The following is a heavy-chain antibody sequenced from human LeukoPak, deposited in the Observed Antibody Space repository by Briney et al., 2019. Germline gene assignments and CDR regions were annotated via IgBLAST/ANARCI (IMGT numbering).Heavy chain of an antibody. V-gene: IGHV4-59*08. D-gene: IGHD3-10*01. CDR2: IYYSGST. J-gene: IGHJ4*02. CDR1: GGSISSYY. Sequence: KTSETLSLTCTVSGGSISSYYWSWIRQPPGKGLEWIGYIYYSGSTNYNPSLKSRVTISVDTSKNQFPLKLSSVTAADTAVYYCARGDYGSVFDYWGQGTLVTVSS. CDR3: ARGDYGSVFDY.